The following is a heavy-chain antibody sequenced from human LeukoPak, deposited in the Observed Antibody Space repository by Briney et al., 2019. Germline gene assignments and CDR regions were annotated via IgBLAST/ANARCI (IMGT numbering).Heavy chain of an antibody. J-gene: IGHJ5*02. V-gene: IGHV3-21*01. CDR3: ARVLLRSMNWFDP. CDR2: INSSSSYI. D-gene: IGHD3-3*01. CDR1: GFTFSSYS. Sequence: GGSLRLSCAASGFTFSSYSMNWVRQAPGKGLEWVSFINSSSSYIYYADSVKGRFTISRDNAKNSLYLQMNSLRAEDTAVYYCARVLLRSMNWFDPWGQGTLVTVSS.